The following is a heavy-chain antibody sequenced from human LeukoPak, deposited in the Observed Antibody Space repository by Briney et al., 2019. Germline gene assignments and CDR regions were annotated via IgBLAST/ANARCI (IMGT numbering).Heavy chain of an antibody. CDR2: IWHDGSKE. J-gene: IGHJ4*02. CDR1: GFSFSTYG. V-gene: IGHV3-33*01. Sequence: GGSLRLSCAASGFSFSTYGMHWVRQAPDTGLEWVALIWHDGSKEYYADSVKGRFTISRDNSKSTLYLEMNSLRADDTAVYYCAGDTPPGGEYYFEYWGQGALVTVSS. D-gene: IGHD3-16*01. CDR3: AGDTPPGGEYYFEY.